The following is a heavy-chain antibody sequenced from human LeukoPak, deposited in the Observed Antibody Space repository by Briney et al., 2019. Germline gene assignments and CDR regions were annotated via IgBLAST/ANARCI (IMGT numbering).Heavy chain of an antibody. D-gene: IGHD3-10*01. J-gene: IGHJ4*02. CDR3: ARDSGSGPRGHDY. CDR2: INHSGST. CDR1: GGSFSGYY. V-gene: IGHV4-34*09. Sequence: SETLSLTCAVYGGSFSGYYWSWIRQPPGKGLEWIGEINHSGSTNYNPSLKSRATISLDTSKNQFSLKLSSVTAADTAVYHCARDSGSGPRGHDYWGQGTLVTVSS.